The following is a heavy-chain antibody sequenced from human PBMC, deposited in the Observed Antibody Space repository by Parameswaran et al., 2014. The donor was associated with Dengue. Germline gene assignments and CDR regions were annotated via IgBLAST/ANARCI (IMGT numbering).Heavy chain of an antibody. CDR1: GFTFSSYE. CDR2: ISSSGSTI. J-gene: IGHJ6*02. CDR3: VKDLAGEFNVIDFGMDV. Sequence: QAGGSLRLSCAASGFTFSSYEMNWVRQAPGKGLEWVSYISSSGSTIYYADSVKGRFTISRDNAKNSLYLQMNSLRTEDTSLYYCVKDLAGEFNVIDFGMDVWGQGTTVTVSS. D-gene: IGHD3-16*01. V-gene: IGHV3-48*03.